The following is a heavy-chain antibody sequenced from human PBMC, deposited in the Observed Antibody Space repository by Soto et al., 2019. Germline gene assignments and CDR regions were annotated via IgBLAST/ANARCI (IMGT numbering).Heavy chain of an antibody. D-gene: IGHD2-21*02. CDR2: IYYSGST. CDR3: ARSIVVVTALDY. CDR1: GDTISSYF. V-gene: IGHV4-59*01. J-gene: IGHJ4*02. Sequence: SETLSLTCTVSGDTISSYFWSWIRQPPGKGPEYIGYIYYSGSTNYNPSLKSRVTITRDTSASTAYMELSSLRSEDTAVYYCARSIVVVTALDYWGQGTLVTVSS.